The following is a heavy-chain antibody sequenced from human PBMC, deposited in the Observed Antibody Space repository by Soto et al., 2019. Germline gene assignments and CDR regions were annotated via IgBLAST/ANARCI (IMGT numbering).Heavy chain of an antibody. CDR1: GGSIRSNY. V-gene: IGHV4-4*07. J-gene: IGHJ5*02. Sequence: QLQLQESGPGLVKPSETLSLTCTVSGGSIRSNYWSWIRQPAGKGLEWIGRIYKSGSTNYNPSLKSRVTMSVDTSKNQYSLRLSSVTAADTAVYYCARDAGYSNDFDPWGQGTLVTVSS. CDR3: ARDAGYSNDFDP. CDR2: IYKSGST. D-gene: IGHD6-13*01.